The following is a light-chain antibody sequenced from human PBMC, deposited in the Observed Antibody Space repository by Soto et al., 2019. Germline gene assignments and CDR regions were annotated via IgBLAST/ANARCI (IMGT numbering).Light chain of an antibody. CDR1: QSVNSY. CDR2: DAS. Sequence: EIVLTQSPATLSLSPGERATLSCRASQSVNSYLAWYQQKPGQAPRLLIYDASDRATGIPARFSGRGSGTDFTLTISSLEPEDFAVYYCQQRGNWPFTFGPGTRWIS. CDR3: QQRGNWPFT. J-gene: IGKJ3*01. V-gene: IGKV3-11*01.